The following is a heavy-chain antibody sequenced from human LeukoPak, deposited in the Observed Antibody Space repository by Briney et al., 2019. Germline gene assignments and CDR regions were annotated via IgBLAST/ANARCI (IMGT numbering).Heavy chain of an antibody. CDR2: MYHSGST. CDR1: GGSISSGDYS. V-gene: IGHV4-30-2*01. Sequence: SETLSLTCVASGGSISSGDYSWNWIRQPPGKGLEWIGYMYHSGSTSYNPSLKSRVTISVERSKNQFSLKLTSVTAADAALYYCARANGYYGSGIPYFDYWGQGTLVTVSS. CDR3: ARANGYYGSGIPYFDY. J-gene: IGHJ4*02. D-gene: IGHD3-10*01.